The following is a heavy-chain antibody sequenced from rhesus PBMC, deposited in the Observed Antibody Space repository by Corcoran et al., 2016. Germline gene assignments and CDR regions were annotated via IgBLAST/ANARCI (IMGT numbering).Heavy chain of an antibody. V-gene: IGHV3S18*01. CDR3: ARGGATTSY. Sequence: EVQLVESGGGLAKLGGSPRLSCAASGFSFSDYFLYWVRQAPGKGLEGVSSISFTGGGTSYADSGKSRFTISRENAKNTLYLQMDSLRAEDTAVYYCARGGATTSYWGQGVLVTVSS. D-gene: IGHD1-44*01. J-gene: IGHJ4*01. CDR2: ISFTGGGT. CDR1: GFSFSDYF.